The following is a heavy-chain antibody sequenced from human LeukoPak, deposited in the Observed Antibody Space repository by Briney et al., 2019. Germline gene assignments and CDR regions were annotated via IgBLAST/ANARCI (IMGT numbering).Heavy chain of an antibody. J-gene: IGHJ4*02. D-gene: IGHD1-26*01. CDR1: GGSISSSSYY. V-gene: IGHV4-39*01. Sequence: SETLSLTCTVSGGSISSSSYYWGWIRQPPGKGLEWIGSIYYSGSTYYNPSLKSRVTISVDTSKNQFSLKLSFVTAADTAVYYCARPGGSYDGYFDYWGQGTLVTVSS. CDR3: ARPGGSYDGYFDY. CDR2: IYYSGST.